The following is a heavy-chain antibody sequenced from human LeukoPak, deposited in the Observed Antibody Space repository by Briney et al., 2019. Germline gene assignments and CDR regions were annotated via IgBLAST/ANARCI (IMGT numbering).Heavy chain of an antibody. Sequence: GGSLRLSCAASGFTFSSYAMSWVRQAPGKGLEWVAVIWYDGSNKYYADSVKGRFTISRDNSKNTLYLQMNSLRAEDTAVYYCASSRERGDFRFDYWGQGTLVTVSS. CDR1: GFTFSSYA. CDR2: IWYDGSNK. J-gene: IGHJ4*02. CDR3: ASSRERGDFRFDY. D-gene: IGHD2-21*02. V-gene: IGHV3-33*08.